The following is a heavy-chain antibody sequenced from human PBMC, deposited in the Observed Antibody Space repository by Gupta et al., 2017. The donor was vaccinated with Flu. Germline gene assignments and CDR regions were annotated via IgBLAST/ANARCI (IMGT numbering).Heavy chain of an antibody. D-gene: IGHD2-2*01. V-gene: IGHV4-39*01. CDR3: ARISKVDGVTFDY. CDR1: GGSISSSSYY. Sequence: QLQLQESGPGLVKPSETLSLTCTVSGGSISSSSYYWGWIRQPPGKGLEWIGTIYYSGSTHYNPSLKSRVTISVDTSKNQFSLKLSSVTAXDTAVYYCARISKVDGVTFDYWGQGTLVTVSS. CDR2: IYYSGST. J-gene: IGHJ4*02.